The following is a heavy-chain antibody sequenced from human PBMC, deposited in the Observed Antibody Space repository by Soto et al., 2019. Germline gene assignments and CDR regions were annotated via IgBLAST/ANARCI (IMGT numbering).Heavy chain of an antibody. CDR3: ARGRYGDY. CDR1: GYTFTSYG. V-gene: IGHV1-18*01. Sequence: QVHLVQSGAEVKKPGASVKVSCKASGYTFTSYGITWVRQAPGQGLEWMGWISAHNGNTEYAQKLQGRVIVTRDTSTSTAYMELRSLISDDTAVYYCARGRYGDYWGQGALVPVSS. D-gene: IGHD1-1*01. J-gene: IGHJ4*02. CDR2: ISAHNGNT.